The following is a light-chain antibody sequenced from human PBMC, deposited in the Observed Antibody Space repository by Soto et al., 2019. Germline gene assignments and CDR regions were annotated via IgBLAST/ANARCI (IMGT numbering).Light chain of an antibody. CDR1: QSVSSAY. Sequence: EIVLTQSPGTLSLSPGERATLACRASQSVSSAYLAWYQQKPDQAPRLLIYRASSRATGIPDRFSGSGSGTDFTLTISILEPEDFAVYYCQQYGSSYTFGQGTKLEIK. J-gene: IGKJ2*01. V-gene: IGKV3-20*01. CDR3: QQYGSSYT. CDR2: RAS.